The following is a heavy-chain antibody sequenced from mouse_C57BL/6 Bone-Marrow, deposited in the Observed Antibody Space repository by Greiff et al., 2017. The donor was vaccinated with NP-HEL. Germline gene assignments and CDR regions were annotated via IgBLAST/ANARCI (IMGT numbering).Heavy chain of an antibody. D-gene: IGHD1-1*01. J-gene: IGHJ4*01. V-gene: IGHV1-52*01. CDR2: IDPSDSET. Sequence: QVQLQQPGAELVRPGSSVKLSCKASGYTFTSYWMHWVKQRPIQGLEWIGNIDPSDSETHYNQKFKDKATLTVDKSSSTAYMQLSSLTSEDSAVYYCARSYYGSSDYYAMDYWGQGTSVTVSS. CDR3: ARSYYGSSDYYAMDY. CDR1: GYTFTSYW.